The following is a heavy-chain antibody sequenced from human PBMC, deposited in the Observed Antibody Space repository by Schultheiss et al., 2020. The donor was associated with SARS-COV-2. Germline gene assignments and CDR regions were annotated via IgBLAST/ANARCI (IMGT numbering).Heavy chain of an antibody. D-gene: IGHD6-13*01. V-gene: IGHV3-30*03. Sequence: GGSLRLSCAASGFTVSSNYMSWVRQAPGKGLEWVAVISYDGSNKYYADSVKGRFTISRDNSKNTLYLQMNSLRAEDTAVYYCARDRVGSWNGMDVWGQGTTVTVSS. CDR3: ARDRVGSWNGMDV. J-gene: IGHJ6*02. CDR1: GFTVSSNY. CDR2: ISYDGSNK.